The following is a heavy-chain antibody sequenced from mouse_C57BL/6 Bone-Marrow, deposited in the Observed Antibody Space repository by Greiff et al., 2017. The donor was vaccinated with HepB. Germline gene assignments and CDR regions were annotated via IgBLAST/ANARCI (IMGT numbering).Heavy chain of an antibody. J-gene: IGHJ3*01. CDR3: ARDSSGYRFAY. Sequence: QVQLQQPGAELVRPGSSVKLSCKASGYTFTSYWMHWVKQRPIQGLEWIGNIDPSDSETNYNQKFKDKATLTVDKSSSTAYMQLSSLTAEDSAVYYCARDSSGYRFAYWGQGTLVTVSA. V-gene: IGHV1-52*01. CDR1: GYTFTSYW. D-gene: IGHD3-2*02. CDR2: IDPSDSET.